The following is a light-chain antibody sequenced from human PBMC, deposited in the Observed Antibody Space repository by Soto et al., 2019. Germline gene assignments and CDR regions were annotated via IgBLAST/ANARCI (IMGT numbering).Light chain of an antibody. CDR1: PTISSY. Sequence: DIPITQSTSTLSGSVGDRVTITCLAGPTISSYLKWYRQKPGKAPKLLIYAASSLQSGVPSRFSGSGSGTDFTLTISSLQPEDFATYYCQQSYSTPSTSGQPTRLE. CDR3: QQSYSTPST. V-gene: IGKV1-39*01. CDR2: AAS. J-gene: IGKJ5*01.